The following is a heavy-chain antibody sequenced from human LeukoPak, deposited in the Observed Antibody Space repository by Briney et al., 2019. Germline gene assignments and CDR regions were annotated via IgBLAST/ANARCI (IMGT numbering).Heavy chain of an antibody. CDR3: ARDGLASIGLDM. J-gene: IGHJ3*02. V-gene: IGHV3-33*01. Sequence: PGGSLRLSCAASGSTLTGYGMHWVRQAPGKGLEWVAVIWYNGNNKYYADSVKGRFTVSRDTSKNTLYLQMNSLRGEDTAIYYCARDGLASIGLDMWGQGTEVTVSS. CDR2: IWYNGNNK. D-gene: IGHD3-3*02. CDR1: GSTLTGYG.